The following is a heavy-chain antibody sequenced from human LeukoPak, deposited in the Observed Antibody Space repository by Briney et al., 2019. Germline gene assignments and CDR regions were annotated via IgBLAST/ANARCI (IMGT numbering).Heavy chain of an antibody. CDR1: GFTFSSYA. Sequence: PGGSLRLSCAASGFTFSSYAMSWVRQAPGKGLEWVSAISGSGGSTYYADSVKGRFTISRDNSKNTLYLQMNSLRAEDAAVYYCAKADDIVATIGPFDYWGQGTLVTVPS. CDR3: AKADDIVATIGPFDY. J-gene: IGHJ4*02. V-gene: IGHV3-23*01. CDR2: ISGSGGST. D-gene: IGHD5-12*01.